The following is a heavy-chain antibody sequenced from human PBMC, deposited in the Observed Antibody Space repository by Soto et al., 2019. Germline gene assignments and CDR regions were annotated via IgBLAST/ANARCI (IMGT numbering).Heavy chain of an antibody. Sequence: GGSLRLSCAASGFTFSTLAMHWVRQAPGKGLEYVSSISSNGGSTYYADSVKGRFIISRDNSKNTLYLQMSSLRREDTAVYYCVKDRQVDYWGQGTLVTVSS. V-gene: IGHV3-64D*06. CDR2: ISSNGGST. CDR1: GFTFSTLA. J-gene: IGHJ4*02. CDR3: VKDRQVDY.